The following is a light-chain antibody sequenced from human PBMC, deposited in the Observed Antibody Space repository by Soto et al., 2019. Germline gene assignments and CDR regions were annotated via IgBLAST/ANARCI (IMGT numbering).Light chain of an antibody. J-gene: IGKJ5*01. V-gene: IGKV3D-15*01. CDR2: YIS. CDR1: QSVSATY. Sequence: EFVLTQSPGTLSLSPGERATLSCRASQSVSATYLAWYQQKPGQAPRLLIYYISTRATGIPARLSGSGSGTEFTLTINSLQSEDSAVYYCQQHNQWPITFGQGTRL. CDR3: QQHNQWPIT.